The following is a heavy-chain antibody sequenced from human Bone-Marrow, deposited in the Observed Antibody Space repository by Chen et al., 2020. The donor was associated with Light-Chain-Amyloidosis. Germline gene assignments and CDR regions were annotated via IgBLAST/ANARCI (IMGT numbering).Heavy chain of an antibody. J-gene: IGHJ4*02. Sequence: SGYTFPNYWSGGVRQMPGKGLEWMGVIYPDDSDARYSPSFEGQVTISADKSITTAYLQWRSLKASDTAMYYCARRRDDYNFDYWGQGTLVTVSS. CDR1: GYTFPNYW. CDR3: ARRRDDYNFDY. V-gene: IGHV5-51*01. CDR2: IYPDDSDA. D-gene: IGHD4-4*01.